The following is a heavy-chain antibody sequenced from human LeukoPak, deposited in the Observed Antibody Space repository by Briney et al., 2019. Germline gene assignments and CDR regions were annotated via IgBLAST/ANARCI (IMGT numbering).Heavy chain of an antibody. D-gene: IGHD3-10*01. CDR3: ARVTENYGSGRRHDYYYYYMDV. Sequence: SETLSLTCSVSNDSISSGYYWGWIRQPPGKGLEWIGTISHRGITYYNPSLKSRVTISVDTSKNQFSLKLSSVTAADTAVYYCARVTENYGSGRRHDYYYYYMDVWGKGTTVTISS. J-gene: IGHJ6*03. V-gene: IGHV4-38-2*02. CDR1: NDSISSGYY. CDR2: ISHRGIT.